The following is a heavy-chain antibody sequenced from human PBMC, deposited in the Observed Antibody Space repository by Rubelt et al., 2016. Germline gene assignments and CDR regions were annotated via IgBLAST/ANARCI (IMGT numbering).Heavy chain of an antibody. J-gene: IGHJ2*01. CDR2: INHSGRT. CDR1: GGSFSGYY. Sequence: QVQLQQWGAGLLKPSETLSLTCAVYGGSFSGYYWSWIRQPPGKGLEWIGEINHSGRTNYNPSLKSRVTISVAASKHQFSLKRSSVTAADTAVYYCARRRRYSGSSYWYFDLWGRGTLVTVSS. V-gene: IGHV4-34*01. CDR3: ARRRRYSGSSYWYFDL. D-gene: IGHD1-26*01.